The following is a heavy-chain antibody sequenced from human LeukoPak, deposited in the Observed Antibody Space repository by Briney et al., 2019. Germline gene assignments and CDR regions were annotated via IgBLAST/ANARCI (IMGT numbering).Heavy chain of an antibody. Sequence: SETLSLTCTVSGGSNSRYDGSWIRQPPGKGLQWIGYIYYSGSTNYNPSLKSRVTISVDTSKNQFSLKLSSVTAADTAVYYCARHPELYFFDYWGQGTLVTVSS. D-gene: IGHD3-10*01. J-gene: IGHJ4*02. CDR2: IYYSGST. CDR1: GGSNSRYD. V-gene: IGHV4-59*08. CDR3: ARHPELYFFDY.